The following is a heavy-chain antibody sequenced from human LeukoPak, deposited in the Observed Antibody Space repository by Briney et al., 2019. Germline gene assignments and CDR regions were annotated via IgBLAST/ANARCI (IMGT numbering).Heavy chain of an antibody. V-gene: IGHV1-2*02. CDR2: INLNSGGT. D-gene: IGHD1-1*01. CDR3: AREPGGTGYFDY. CDR1: GYTFNGYY. J-gene: IGHJ4*02. Sequence: ASVKVSCKASGYTFNGYYIHWVRLAPGQGLEYMGSINLNSGGTNYAQKFQGRVTMTRDTSISTAYMELRSLRSDDTAVYYCAREPGGTGYFDYWGQGTLVTVSS.